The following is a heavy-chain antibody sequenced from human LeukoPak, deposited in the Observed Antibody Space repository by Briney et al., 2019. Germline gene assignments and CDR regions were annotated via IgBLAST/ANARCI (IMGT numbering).Heavy chain of an antibody. Sequence: ASVKVSCKASGYTFTSYDINWVRQATGQGLEWMGWMHPNSGNTGYAQNFQGRVTMTRNTSISTAYMELSSLRSEGTAVYYCARGGPVAATHKYFQHWGQGTLVTVSS. D-gene: IGHD6-19*01. V-gene: IGHV1-8*01. CDR3: ARGGPVAATHKYFQH. CDR1: GYTFTSYD. CDR2: MHPNSGNT. J-gene: IGHJ1*01.